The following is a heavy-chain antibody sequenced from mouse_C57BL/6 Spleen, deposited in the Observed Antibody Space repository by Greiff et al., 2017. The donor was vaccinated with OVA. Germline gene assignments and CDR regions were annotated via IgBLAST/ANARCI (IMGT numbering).Heavy chain of an antibody. Sequence: QVQLQQPGAELVKPGASVKLSCKASGYTFTSYWMHWVKQRPGQGLEWIGMIHPNSGSTNYNEKFKSKATLTVDKSSSTAYMQLSSLTSDDSAVYYCARYPDGAMDYWGQGTSVTVSS. CDR3: ARYPDGAMDY. V-gene: IGHV1-64*01. D-gene: IGHD2-3*01. CDR2: IHPNSGST. J-gene: IGHJ4*01. CDR1: GYTFTSYW.